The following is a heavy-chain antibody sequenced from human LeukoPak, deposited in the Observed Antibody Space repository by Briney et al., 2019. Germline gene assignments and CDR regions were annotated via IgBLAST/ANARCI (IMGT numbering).Heavy chain of an antibody. D-gene: IGHD3-22*01. CDR3: ARGGRIDSSAPDGMDV. CDR1: GFTFSSYW. CDR2: IKQDGSEK. V-gene: IGHV3-7*05. Sequence: GGSLRLSCAAAGFTFSSYWMSWVRQAPGKGLVWVANIKQDGSEKYYVDSVKGRFTIFRDNAKNSLYLQMKSLRAEDTAVYYCARGGRIDSSAPDGMDVWGQGTTVTVSS. J-gene: IGHJ6*02.